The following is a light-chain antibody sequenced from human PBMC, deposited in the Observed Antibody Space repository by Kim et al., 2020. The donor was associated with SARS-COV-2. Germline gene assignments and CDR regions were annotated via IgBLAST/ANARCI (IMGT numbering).Light chain of an antibody. CDR3: CSYVV. CDR1: SSDVGSYNL. CDR2: EVS. V-gene: IGLV2-23*02. J-gene: IGLJ2*01. Sequence: VSGSPGQSITISVTGTSSDVGSYNLVSWYQQHPGKAPKLMIYEVSKRPSGVSNRFSGSKSGNTASLTISGLQAEDEADYYCCSYVVFGGGTQLTVL.